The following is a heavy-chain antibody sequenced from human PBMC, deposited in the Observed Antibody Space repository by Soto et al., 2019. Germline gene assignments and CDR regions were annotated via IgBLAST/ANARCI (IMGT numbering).Heavy chain of an antibody. CDR1: SGSVNSGSYY. D-gene: IGHD3-16*01. CDR3: ARTDVNGKLDY. Sequence: XXTLSLTCTVSSGSVNSGSYYWSWIRQPPGKGLERIAXIYYSXSTHYNNSPKXXVTISVDXXXNQFPLKLSSVTAADTAVYYCARTDVNGKLDYWGQGTLVTVSS. CDR2: IYYSXST. V-gene: IGHV4-61*01. J-gene: IGHJ4*02.